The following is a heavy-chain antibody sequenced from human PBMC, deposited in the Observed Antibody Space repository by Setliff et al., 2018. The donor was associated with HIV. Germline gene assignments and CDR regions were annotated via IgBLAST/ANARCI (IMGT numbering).Heavy chain of an antibody. V-gene: IGHV4-34*01. D-gene: IGHD5-12*01. CDR3: ARTDIEAGHNHFDY. CDR1: GDSFIGYY. CDR2: IDHSGNT. J-gene: IGHJ4*02. Sequence: PSETLSLTCAVYGDSFIGYYWTWIRQSPGKGLEWIGEIDHSGNTNYNPSPKSRVTISADTSKNQFSLKLTSVSAADTAVYYCARTDIEAGHNHFDYWGQGTLVTVSS.